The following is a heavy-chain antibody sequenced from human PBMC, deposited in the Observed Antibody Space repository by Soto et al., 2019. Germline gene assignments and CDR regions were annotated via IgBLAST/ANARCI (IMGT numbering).Heavy chain of an antibody. Sequence: KTSETLSLTCTVSGDAIYIGGYYWTWIRQHPGKGLEWIGYIYHTGKTYYNPSLESRVTMSVDTSKNQFSLKLASVTAADTAVYYCARDGSCTANWIDPWGQGTLVTVSS. J-gene: IGHJ5*02. CDR2: IYHTGKT. CDR1: GDAIYIGGYY. CDR3: ARDGSCTANWIDP. V-gene: IGHV4-31*03. D-gene: IGHD2-8*02.